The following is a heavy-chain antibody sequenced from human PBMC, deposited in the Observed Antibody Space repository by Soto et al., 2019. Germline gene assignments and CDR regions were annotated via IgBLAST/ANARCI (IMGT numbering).Heavy chain of an antibody. J-gene: IGHJ4*02. CDR3: ARAPSGYYFDN. V-gene: IGHV1-3*04. CDR2: INTDNGNT. CDR1: GYPFTSYA. D-gene: IGHD3-10*01. Sequence: QVQLVQSGAEVKKPGASVKLSCKASGYPFTSYAIHWVRQAPGQRLECMGWINTDNGNTKYSQKFQGRVTITRDTSASTAYMELSSLTSEDTAVYFCARAPSGYYFDNWGQGTLVTVSS.